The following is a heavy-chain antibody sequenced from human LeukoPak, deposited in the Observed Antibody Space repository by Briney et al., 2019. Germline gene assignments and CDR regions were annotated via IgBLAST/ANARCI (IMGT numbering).Heavy chain of an antibody. D-gene: IGHD2-2*01. CDR2: INSDGSST. CDR1: GFTFSSYW. Sequence: GGSLRLSCAASGFTFSSYWMHWVRHAPGKGLVWVSRINSDGSSTSYADSVKGRFTISRDNAKNTLYLQMNSLRAEDTAVYYCARDCSSTSCYVRGYDYWGQGTLVTVSS. CDR3: ARDCSSTSCYVRGYDY. J-gene: IGHJ4*02. V-gene: IGHV3-74*01.